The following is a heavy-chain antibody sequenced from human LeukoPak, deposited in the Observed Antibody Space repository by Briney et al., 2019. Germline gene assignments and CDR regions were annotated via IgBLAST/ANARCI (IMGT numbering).Heavy chain of an antibody. Sequence: SETLSLTCTVSGVSISSYYWSWIRQPPGKGLEWIGYIYYSGSTNYNPSLKSRVTISVDTSKNQFSLKLSSVTAADTAVYYCARTIGSSGYCDYWGQGTLVTVSS. V-gene: IGHV4-59*08. CDR2: IYYSGST. CDR3: ARTIGSSGYCDY. J-gene: IGHJ4*02. CDR1: GVSISSYY. D-gene: IGHD3-22*01.